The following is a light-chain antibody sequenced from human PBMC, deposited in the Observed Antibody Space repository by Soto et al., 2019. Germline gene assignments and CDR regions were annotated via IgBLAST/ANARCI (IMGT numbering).Light chain of an antibody. V-gene: IGKV3-20*01. J-gene: IGKJ2*01. CDR1: QSVSNSS. Sequence: EIVLTQSPGTLSLSPGERATFSCRASQSVSNSSLAWYHQKPGQAPRLLLFAASRRATGIPDTFSGSGSGTDFKLTIRRLEPEDFAVYYCQVYGNSPMYTFGQGTRLELK. CDR2: AAS. CDR3: QVYGNSPMYT.